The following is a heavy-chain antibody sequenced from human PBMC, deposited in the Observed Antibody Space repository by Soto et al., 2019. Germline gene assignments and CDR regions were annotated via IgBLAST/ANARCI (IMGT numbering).Heavy chain of an antibody. V-gene: IGHV1-18*01. D-gene: IGHD4-17*01. CDR1: GYTLTSHG. J-gene: IGHJ4*02. Sequence: QVQLVQSGAEVKKPGASVKVSCKASGYTLTSHGISWVRQAPGQGPEWMGWISAYNGNTDYAQKLQGRVTMTTDTPTRTAYMELRSLRSDDTAVYYCARLSGDYSAFLDYWCQGTLVTVSS. CDR3: ARLSGDYSAFLDY. CDR2: ISAYNGNT.